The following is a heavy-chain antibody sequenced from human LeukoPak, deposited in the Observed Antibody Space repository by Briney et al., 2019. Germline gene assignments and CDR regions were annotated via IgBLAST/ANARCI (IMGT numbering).Heavy chain of an antibody. CDR3: ARDLQQLAL. J-gene: IGHJ4*02. V-gene: IGHV3-7*01. D-gene: IGHD6-13*01. Sequence: GGSLRLSCAASGFTFSGHWMSWVRQAPGKGLEWVANINQGGSDKYYVDSVKGRFTISRDNANNLLYLQMNSLRAEDTGVYYCARDLQQLALWGQGTLVTVSS. CDR2: INQGGSDK. CDR1: GFTFSGHW.